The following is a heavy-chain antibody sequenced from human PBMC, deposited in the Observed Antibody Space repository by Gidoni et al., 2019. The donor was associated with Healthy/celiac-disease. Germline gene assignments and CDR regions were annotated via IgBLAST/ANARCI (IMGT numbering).Heavy chain of an antibody. Sequence: QVQLAQSGAEVKKPGSSVKVSCKASGGTFSSYAISWVRQAPGQGLEWMGGILPIFGTANYAQKFQGRVTITADESTSTAYMELSSLRSEDTAVYYCARVGGYYDSSGYYPSGWYFDLWGRGTLVTVSS. CDR1: GGTFSSYA. D-gene: IGHD3-22*01. V-gene: IGHV1-69*01. CDR3: ARVGGYYDSSGYYPSGWYFDL. CDR2: ILPIFGTA. J-gene: IGHJ2*01.